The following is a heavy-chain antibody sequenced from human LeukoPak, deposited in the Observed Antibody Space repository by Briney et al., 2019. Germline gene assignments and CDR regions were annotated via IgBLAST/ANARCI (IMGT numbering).Heavy chain of an antibody. CDR2: IKSKTDGGTT. V-gene: IGHV3-15*01. CDR1: GFTFSNAW. D-gene: IGHD1-26*01. CDR3: TRSVGATASN. Sequence: GGSLRLSCAASGFTFSNAWMSWVRQAPGKGLEWVGCIKSKTDGGTTDYAAHVKGRFTISRDDSKNTLYLQMNSLKTEDTAVYYCTRSVGATASNWGQGTLVTVSS. J-gene: IGHJ4*02.